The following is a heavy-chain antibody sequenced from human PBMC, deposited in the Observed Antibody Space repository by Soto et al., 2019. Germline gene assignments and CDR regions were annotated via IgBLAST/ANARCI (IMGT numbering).Heavy chain of an antibody. CDR3: ASTDTAMVKYFDY. CDR1: GGSISSYY. Sequence: TSETLSLTCTVSGGSISSYYWSWIRQPPGKGLEWIGYIYYSGSTNYNPSLKSRVTISVDTSKNQFSLKLSSVTAADTAVYYCASTDTAMVKYFDYWGQGTLVTVSS. V-gene: IGHV4-59*08. J-gene: IGHJ4*02. D-gene: IGHD5-18*01. CDR2: IYYSGST.